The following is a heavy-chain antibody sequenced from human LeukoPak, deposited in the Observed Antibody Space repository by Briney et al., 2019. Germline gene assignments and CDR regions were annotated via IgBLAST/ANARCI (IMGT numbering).Heavy chain of an antibody. CDR2: IKQAGSEK. CDR3: ARDKSAGADTGSSFYH. CDR1: GFTLSNYW. J-gene: IGHJ5*02. D-gene: IGHD3-10*01. Sequence: PGGSLRLSCAASGFTLSNYWMTWVRQAPGKGLEWVASIKQAGSEKYYVDSVKGRFTISRDNAKKSLYLQMNSLRAEDTAVYYCARDKSAGADTGSSFYHWGQGALVTVSS. V-gene: IGHV3-7*03.